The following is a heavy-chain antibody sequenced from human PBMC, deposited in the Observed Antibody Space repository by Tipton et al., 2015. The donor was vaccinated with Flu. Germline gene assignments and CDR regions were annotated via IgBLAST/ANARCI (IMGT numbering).Heavy chain of an antibody. V-gene: IGHV4-4*07. CDR1: GGSSSNYF. CDR3: ARESKDYDGDGYYYDY. Sequence: GLVKPSETVFLTCSVSGGSSSNYFWAWIRQPAGKGLEWIGRIYSSGSTDYNFSLKSRVTMSVDTSKNQFSLRLRYVTAADTAVYYCARESKDYDGDGYYYDYWGQGTRVTVSS. J-gene: IGHJ4*02. CDR2: IYSSGST. D-gene: IGHD3-22*01.